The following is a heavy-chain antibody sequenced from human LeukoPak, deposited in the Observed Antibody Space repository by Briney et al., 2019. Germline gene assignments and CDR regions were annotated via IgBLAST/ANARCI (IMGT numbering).Heavy chain of an antibody. Sequence: HGESLKISFKGSGSTFPSYWIAWVRQMPGKGLEWMGVIYVGGSDTRYSPSFQGQVTISADKSISTAYLQWGSLKASDTAMYYCARLGYCSGGTCYKSYFDYWGQGTLVTVSS. CDR2: IYVGGSDT. V-gene: IGHV5-51*01. CDR1: GSTFPSYW. J-gene: IGHJ4*02. D-gene: IGHD2-15*01. CDR3: ARLGYCSGGTCYKSYFDY.